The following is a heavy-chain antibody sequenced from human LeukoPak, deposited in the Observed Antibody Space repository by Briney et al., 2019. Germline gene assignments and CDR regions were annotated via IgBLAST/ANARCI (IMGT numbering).Heavy chain of an antibody. V-gene: IGHV4-39*07. CDR3: ARARGSSGYYLH. CDR2: IYYSGST. J-gene: IGHJ4*02. Sequence: PSETLSLTCTVSGGSISSSSYYWGWIRQPPGKGLEWIGSIYYSGSTYYNPSLKSRVTISVDTSKNQFSLKLSSVTAADTAVYYCARARGSSGYYLHWGQGTLVTVSS. D-gene: IGHD3-22*01. CDR1: GGSISSSSYY.